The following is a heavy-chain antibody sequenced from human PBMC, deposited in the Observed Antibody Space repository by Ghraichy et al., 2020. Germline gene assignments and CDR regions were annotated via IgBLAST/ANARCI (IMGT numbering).Heavy chain of an antibody. J-gene: IGHJ5*02. CDR2: IGGDGRDK. D-gene: IGHD7-27*01. Sequence: GESLKISCATSGFIFKKNTMHWVRQPPGKGLEYISLIGGDGRDKYYADSVRGRFTVSRDNSKNALYLQMNSLRSEDTALYFCVKDVNWGFDHWGPGTRVIVS. CDR1: GFIFKKNT. V-gene: IGHV3-43*01. CDR3: VKDVNWGFDH.